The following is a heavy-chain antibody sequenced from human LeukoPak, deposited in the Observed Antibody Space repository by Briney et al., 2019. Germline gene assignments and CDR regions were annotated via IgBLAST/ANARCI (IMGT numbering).Heavy chain of an antibody. V-gene: IGHV3-66*01. CDR2: IYSGGST. CDR3: ASDSYSPEYFQH. D-gene: IGHD2-15*01. CDR1: GSSVSNNY. J-gene: IGHJ1*01. Sequence: GGSLRLSCAASGSSVSNNYMSWVRQAPGKGLEWVSVIYSGGSTFYADSVKGRFTISRDNSKNTLYLQMNSLRAEDTAVYYCASDSYSPEYFQHWGQGTLVTVSS.